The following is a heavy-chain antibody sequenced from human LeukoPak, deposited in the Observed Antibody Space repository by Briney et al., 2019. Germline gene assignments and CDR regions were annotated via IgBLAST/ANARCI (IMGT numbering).Heavy chain of an antibody. V-gene: IGHV3-74*01. CDR1: GFTFSSYW. Sequence: GGSLRLSCAASGFTFSSYWMHWVRQAPGKGLVWVSRINSDGSSTSYADSVKGRFTISRDNAKNTLYLQMNSLRAEDAAVYYCAASIYRGSSGYDRPTGYWGQGTLVTVSS. D-gene: IGHD3-9*01. J-gene: IGHJ4*02. CDR3: AASIYRGSSGYDRPTGY. CDR2: INSDGSST.